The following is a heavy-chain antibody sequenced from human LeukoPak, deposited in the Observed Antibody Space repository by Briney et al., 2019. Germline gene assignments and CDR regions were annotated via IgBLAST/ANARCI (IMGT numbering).Heavy chain of an antibody. V-gene: IGHV3-53*01. D-gene: IGHD2-21*01. CDR2: IYSDRST. CDR1: GFAVSASY. Sequence: PGGSLRLSCTASGFAVSASYMSWVRQAPGKGLEWVSIIYSDRSTYYPESVKGRFTISRDDSKNTLFLQMDSLRAEDTAIYYCARDSAFSSCSYWGQGALVTVSS. CDR3: ARDSAFSSCSY. J-gene: IGHJ4*02.